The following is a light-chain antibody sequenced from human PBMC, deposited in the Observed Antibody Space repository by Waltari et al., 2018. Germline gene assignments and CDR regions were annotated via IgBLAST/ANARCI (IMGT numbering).Light chain of an antibody. CDR3: HAAADNNWF. V-gene: IGLV3-27*01. J-gene: IGLJ2*01. CDR2: KDT. CDR1: VLAEKY. Sequence: YDLTQPLSVSVSPGQTATITCSGDVLAEKYVRWFQQKPGQAPTLILYKDTDRPSGIPERFSGSSSGSTVTLTIRGALLEDEADYHCHAAADNNWFFGGGTKLTVL.